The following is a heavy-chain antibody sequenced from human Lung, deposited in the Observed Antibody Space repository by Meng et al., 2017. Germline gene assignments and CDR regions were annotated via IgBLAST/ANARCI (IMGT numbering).Heavy chain of an antibody. CDR3: AKALGWGSSPDY. CDR1: GYTFTAYY. D-gene: IGHD2-21*01. V-gene: IGHV1-2*06. CDR2: INPNSGGT. J-gene: IGHJ4*02. Sequence: QVQLVQSGADVKKPGASVKVACKASGYTFTAYYIHWLRQAPGQGLEWMGRINPNSGGTNFAQKFQGRVIMTRDTSISTAYMELSSLGFDDTAVYYCAKALGWGSSPDYWGQGILVTVSS.